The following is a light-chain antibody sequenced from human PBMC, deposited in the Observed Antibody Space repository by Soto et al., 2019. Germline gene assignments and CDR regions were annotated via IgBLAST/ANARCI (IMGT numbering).Light chain of an antibody. V-gene: IGLV2-23*01. CDR3: CSYAGSRNVV. Sequence: QSVLTQPASVSGSPGQSITISCTGTSGDVGSYNLVSWYQQHPGKAPKVIIYEGIKRPSGVSDRFSGSESGNTASLTIAGLQAEDEAHYYCCSYAGSRNVVFGGGTKVTVL. J-gene: IGLJ2*01. CDR2: EGI. CDR1: SGDVGSYNL.